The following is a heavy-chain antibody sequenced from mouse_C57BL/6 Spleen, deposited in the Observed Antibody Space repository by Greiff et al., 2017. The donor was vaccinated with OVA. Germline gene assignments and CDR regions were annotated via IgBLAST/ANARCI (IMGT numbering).Heavy chain of an antibody. D-gene: IGHD1-1*01. CDR1: GYSITSDY. J-gene: IGHJ1*03. V-gene: IGHV3-8*01. CDR3: ARYYGSTDWYFDV. CDR2: ISYSGST. Sequence: EVKLMESGPGLAKPSQTLSLTCSVTGYSITSDYWNWLRKFPGNKLEYMGYISYSGSTYYNPSLKSRISITRDTSKNQYYLQLNSVTTEDTATYYCARYYGSTDWYFDVWGTGTTVTVSS.